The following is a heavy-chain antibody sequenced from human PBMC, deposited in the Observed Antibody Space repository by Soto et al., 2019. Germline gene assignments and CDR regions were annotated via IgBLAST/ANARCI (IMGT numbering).Heavy chain of an antibody. J-gene: IGHJ4*02. CDR1: GYTFTTYG. Sequence: QVQLVQSGAEVKSPGASVKVSCKASGYTFTTYGFNWVRQAPGQGLEWMGWISPYNGDTNYAQNFQGRVTLTTDTSTSTAYMELMSLTSDDTAIYYCARTPLAQMIVLEAATRFDYWGQGTLVTVSS. CDR3: ARTPLAQMIVLEAATRFDY. V-gene: IGHV1-18*04. D-gene: IGHD2-15*01. CDR2: ISPYNGDT.